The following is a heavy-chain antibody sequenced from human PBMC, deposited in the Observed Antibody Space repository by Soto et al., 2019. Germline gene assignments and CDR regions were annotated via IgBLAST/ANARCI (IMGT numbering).Heavy chain of an antibody. CDR3: ARERRTGIYAFDI. J-gene: IGHJ3*02. CDR2: IDSDGTNT. Sequence: EVQLVESGGGLVQPGGSLRLSCAASGFTLSRYWMHWVRQAPGKGLVWVSHIDSDGTNTTYADSVKGQFTISRDNAKNTRYVQMNSLRAEDTAVYYCARERRTGIYAFDIWGQGTMVTVSS. V-gene: IGHV3-74*01. D-gene: IGHD1-20*01. CDR1: GFTLSRYW.